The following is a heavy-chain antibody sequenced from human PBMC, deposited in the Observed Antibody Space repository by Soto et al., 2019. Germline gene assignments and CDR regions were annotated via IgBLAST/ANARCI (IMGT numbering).Heavy chain of an antibody. CDR1: GFTFSSYA. D-gene: IGHD4-17*01. J-gene: IGHJ6*02. CDR2: ISYDGSNK. CDR3: GRPTGARYYYYGMDV. Sequence: PGGSLRLSCAASGFTFSSYAMHWVRQAPGKGLEWVAVISYDGSNKYYADSVKGRFTISRDNSKNTLYLQMNSLRAEDTAVYYCGRPTGARYYYYGMDVWGQGTTVTVSS. V-gene: IGHV3-30-3*01.